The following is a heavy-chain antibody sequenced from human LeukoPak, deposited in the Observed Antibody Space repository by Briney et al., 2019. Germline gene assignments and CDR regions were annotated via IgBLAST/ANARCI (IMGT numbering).Heavy chain of an antibody. CDR1: GFTFSAYS. Sequence: GGSLRLSCAASGFTFSAYSMNWVRQAPGKGLDWVSYISSRSFTIYYADSVKGRFTISRDNAKNSLYLEMNSLRAEDTAVYYCAKLLDFDLWGRGTLVTVSS. CDR3: AKLLDFDL. CDR2: ISSRSFTI. V-gene: IGHV3-48*01. J-gene: IGHJ2*01.